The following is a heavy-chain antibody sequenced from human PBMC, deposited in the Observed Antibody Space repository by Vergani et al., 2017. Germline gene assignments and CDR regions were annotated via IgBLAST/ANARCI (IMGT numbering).Heavy chain of an antibody. Sequence: QVQLQESGPGLVRPSDTLSLTCTVSGCSISSYYWSWIRQPPGKGLEWIGYIHYSGSPNYNPPLKSRVTISVDTSKNKFSLKMISVTAADTAVYYCASGVRYYYGSGSYLERIYYYYYMVVWGKXP. V-gene: IGHV4-59*13. CDR2: IHYSGSP. CDR1: GCSISSYY. CDR3: ASGVRYYYGSGSYLERIYYYYYMVV. J-gene: IGHJ6*03. D-gene: IGHD3-10*01.